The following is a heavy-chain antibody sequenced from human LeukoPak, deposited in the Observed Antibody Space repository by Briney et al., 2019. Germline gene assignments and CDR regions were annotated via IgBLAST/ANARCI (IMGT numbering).Heavy chain of an antibody. CDR1: GFTFSSYA. J-gene: IGHJ4*02. D-gene: IGHD5-12*01. CDR2: ISGSGGST. Sequence: GESLKISCAASGFTFSSYAMSWVRQAPGKGLEWVSAISGSGGSTYYADSVKGRFTISRDNSKNTLYLQMNSLRAEDTAVYYCAKDEDIVATIFGYWGQGTLATVSS. V-gene: IGHV3-23*01. CDR3: AKDEDIVATIFGY.